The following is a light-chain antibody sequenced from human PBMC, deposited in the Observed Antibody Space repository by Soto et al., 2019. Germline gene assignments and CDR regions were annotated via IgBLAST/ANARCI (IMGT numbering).Light chain of an antibody. CDR1: QSISSW. CDR2: KAS. CDR3: QQYNTYSRT. J-gene: IGKJ4*02. V-gene: IGKV1-5*03. Sequence: DIQITQSPSALSASVGDRVTITCRASQSISSWLAWYQQKPGKAPKVLTYKASSLKSGVPSRFSGSGSGTEFTLTISSLQPDDFATYYCQQYNTYSRTFGGGTKVDIK.